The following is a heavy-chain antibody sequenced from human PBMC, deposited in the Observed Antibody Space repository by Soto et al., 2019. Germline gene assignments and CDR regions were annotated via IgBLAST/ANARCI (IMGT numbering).Heavy chain of an antibody. Sequence: QVQLVESGGGVVQPGRSLRLSCAASGFTFNIYAMHWVRQAPGKGLEWVAIISFDGSDKKYADSVQGRFSISRDNSKKMLYLEMNSLRAEDTAVYYCSRDIGTGGWGQGTLVSVSS. D-gene: IGHD7-27*01. V-gene: IGHV3-30-3*01. CDR1: GFTFNIYA. J-gene: IGHJ4*02. CDR3: SRDIGTGG. CDR2: ISFDGSDK.